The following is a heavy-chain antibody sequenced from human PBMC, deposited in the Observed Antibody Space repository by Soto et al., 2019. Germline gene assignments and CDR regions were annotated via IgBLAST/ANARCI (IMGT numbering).Heavy chain of an antibody. CDR2: IIPIFGTA. D-gene: IGHD6-19*01. Sequence: QVQLVQSGAEVKKPGSSVKVSCKASGGTFSGYAISWVRQAPGQGLEWMGGIIPIFGTANYAQKFQGRVTITADESTSTAYMELSSLRSEDTAVYHCARGGEQWLVQDWFDPWGQGTLVTVSS. CDR1: GGTFSGYA. V-gene: IGHV1-69*12. J-gene: IGHJ5*02. CDR3: ARGGEQWLVQDWFDP.